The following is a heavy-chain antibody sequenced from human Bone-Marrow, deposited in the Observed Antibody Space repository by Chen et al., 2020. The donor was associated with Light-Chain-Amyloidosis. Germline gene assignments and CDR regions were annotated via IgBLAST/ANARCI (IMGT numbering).Heavy chain of an antibody. Sequence: GGGVVQPGGSLRLSCAASGFTFSSYGMHWVRQAPGKGLEWVAFIRYDGSNKYYADSEKGRFTISRDNSKNTLYLQMNSLRAEDTAVYYCAKEPSRHMVRGEPELDYWGQGTLVTVSS. V-gene: IGHV3-30*02. CDR2: IRYDGSNK. J-gene: IGHJ4*02. CDR1: GFTFSSYG. CDR3: AKEPSRHMVRGEPELDY. D-gene: IGHD3-10*01.